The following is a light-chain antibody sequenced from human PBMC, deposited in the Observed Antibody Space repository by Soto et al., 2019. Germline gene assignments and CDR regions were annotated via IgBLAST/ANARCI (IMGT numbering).Light chain of an antibody. CDR1: QSLSSSY. J-gene: IGKJ1*01. Sequence: EIVLTQSPGTLSLSPGERATLSCRVSQSLSSSYLAWYQQKPGQAPRLLIYGASSRATGVPDRFSGSGSGTDFTLTISSLEPEDFAVYYCQQRSNWPKTFGQGTKVDIK. CDR2: GAS. CDR3: QQRSNWPKT. V-gene: IGKV3D-20*02.